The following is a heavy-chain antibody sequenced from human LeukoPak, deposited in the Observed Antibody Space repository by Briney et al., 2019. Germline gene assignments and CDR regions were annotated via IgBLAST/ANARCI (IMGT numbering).Heavy chain of an antibody. J-gene: IGHJ4*02. Sequence: GGSLRLSCAASGFTFSSYSMNWVRQAPGKGLEWVSSISSSSSYIYYADSVKGRFTISRDNAKNSLYLQMNSLRAEDTAVYYCARDRASKGPTDYWGQGTLVTVSS. D-gene: IGHD2-2*01. CDR2: ISSSSSYI. V-gene: IGHV3-21*01. CDR3: ARDRASKGPTDY. CDR1: GFTFSSYS.